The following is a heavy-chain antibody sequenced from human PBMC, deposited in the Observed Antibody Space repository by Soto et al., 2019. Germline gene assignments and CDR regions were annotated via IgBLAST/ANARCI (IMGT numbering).Heavy chain of an antibody. CDR1: GGSISSYY. Sequence: TSETLSLTCTVPGGSISSYYWSWIRQPPGKGLEWIGYIYYSGSTNYNPSLKSRVTISVGTSKNQFSLKLSSVTAADTAVYYCARGTYYYDTSAYYKPDLDPWGQGTLVTVSS. CDR3: ARGTYYYDTSAYYKPDLDP. J-gene: IGHJ5*02. CDR2: IYYSGST. D-gene: IGHD3-22*01. V-gene: IGHV4-59*01.